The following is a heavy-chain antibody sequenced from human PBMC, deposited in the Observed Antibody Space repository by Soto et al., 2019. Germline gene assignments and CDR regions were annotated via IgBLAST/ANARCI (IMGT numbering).Heavy chain of an antibody. J-gene: IGHJ5*02. CDR1: GFTFSRYA. Sequence: PGGSLRLSCAASGFTFSRYAMSWVRQAPGKGLEWVSAMSGRGGSTYYADSVKGRFTISRDNAKNTLYLQTHSLRAEDTAVYYCAKDLIGSADYNWFEPWGQGTLVTV. V-gene: IGHV3-23*01. CDR2: MSGRGGST. D-gene: IGHD1-26*01. CDR3: AKDLIGSADYNWFEP.